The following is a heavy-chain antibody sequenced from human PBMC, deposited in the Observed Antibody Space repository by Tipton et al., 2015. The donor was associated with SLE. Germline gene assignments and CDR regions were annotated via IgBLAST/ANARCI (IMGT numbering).Heavy chain of an antibody. CDR3: ARGGYSSSWAEYFQH. Sequence: QLVQSGAEVKKPGASVKVSCKASGYTFTSYDINWVRQATGQGLEWMGWMNPKSGNTGYAQKFQGRVTMTRNTSITTAYMELSSLGSEDTAVFYCARGGYSSSWAEYFQHWGQGTLVTVSS. J-gene: IGHJ1*01. CDR2: MNPKSGNT. V-gene: IGHV1-8*01. D-gene: IGHD6-13*01. CDR1: GYTFTSYD.